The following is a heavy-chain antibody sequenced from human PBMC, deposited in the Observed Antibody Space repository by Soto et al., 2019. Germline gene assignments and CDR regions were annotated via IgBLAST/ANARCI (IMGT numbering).Heavy chain of an antibody. V-gene: IGHV1-3*01. CDR3: ASDIVALGGIQH. J-gene: IGHJ1*01. Sequence: ASVKVSCKASGYTFTSYAMHWVRQAPGQRLEWMGWINAGNGNTKYSQKFQGRVTITRDTSASTAYMELSSLRSEDTAVYYCASDIVALGGIQHWGQGTLVTVSS. D-gene: IGHD2-15*01. CDR1: GYTFTSYA. CDR2: INAGNGNT.